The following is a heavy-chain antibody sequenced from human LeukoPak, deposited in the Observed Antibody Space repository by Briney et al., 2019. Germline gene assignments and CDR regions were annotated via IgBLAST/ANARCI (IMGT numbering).Heavy chain of an antibody. V-gene: IGHV3-74*01. J-gene: IGHJ4*02. D-gene: IGHD3-10*01. CDR1: GFTFSSYW. CDR3: ARASASGSHYPFDY. CDR2: IRSDGGST. Sequence: GGSLRLSCAASGFTFSSYWMHWVRQAPGKGLVWVSHIRSDGGSTNYADSVKGRFPISRDNAKSTLYLQMNSLRAGDTAVYYCARASASGSHYPFDYWGQGTLVTVSS.